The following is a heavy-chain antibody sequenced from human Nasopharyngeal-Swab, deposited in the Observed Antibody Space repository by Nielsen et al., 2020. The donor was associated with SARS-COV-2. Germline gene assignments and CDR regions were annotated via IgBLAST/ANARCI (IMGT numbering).Heavy chain of an antibody. CDR1: GFTFSSYW. V-gene: IGHV3-74*01. Sequence: GGSLRLSCAASGFTFSSYWMHWVRQAPGKGLVWVSRINSDGSSTSYADSVKGRFTISRDNAKNTLYLQMNSLRAEDTAVYYCARETAAPLLGIVVVINEGWFDPWGQGTLVTVSS. J-gene: IGHJ5*02. CDR3: ARETAAPLLGIVVVINEGWFDP. CDR2: INSDGSST. D-gene: IGHD3-22*01.